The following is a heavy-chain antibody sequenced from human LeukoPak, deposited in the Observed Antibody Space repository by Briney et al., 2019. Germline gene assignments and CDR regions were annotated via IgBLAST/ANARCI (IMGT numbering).Heavy chain of an antibody. CDR2: INWNGGST. D-gene: IGHD5-18*01. CDR1: GFTFDDYG. Sequence: GGSLRLSCAASGFTFDDYGMSWVRQAPGKGLEWVSGINWNGGSTGYADSVKGRFTISRDNAKNSLYLQMNSLRAEDTALYYCARARWIQLWSSGFDYWGQRTLVTVSS. CDR3: ARARWIQLWSSGFDY. J-gene: IGHJ4*02. V-gene: IGHV3-20*04.